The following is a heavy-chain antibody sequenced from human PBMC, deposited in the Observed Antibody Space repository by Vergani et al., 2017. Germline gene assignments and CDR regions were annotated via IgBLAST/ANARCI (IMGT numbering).Heavy chain of an antibody. J-gene: IGHJ4*02. Sequence: EVQLLESGGGLVQPGGSLRVSCAASGFTFSSYAMSWVRQAPGKGLEWVSTISGSGGSTYYADSVKGGFTISRDNSKNTLYLQMNSLRAEDTAVYYCANRGYSYGSPYYFDYWGQGTLVTVSS. CDR1: GFTFSSYA. D-gene: IGHD5-18*01. CDR3: ANRGYSYGSPYYFDY. V-gene: IGHV3-23*01. CDR2: ISGSGGST.